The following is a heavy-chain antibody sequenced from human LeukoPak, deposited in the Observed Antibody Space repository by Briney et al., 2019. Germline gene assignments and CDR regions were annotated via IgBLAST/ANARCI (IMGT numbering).Heavy chain of an antibody. V-gene: IGHV1-18*01. CDR2: ISAYNGNT. CDR3: ARCSTRIILPRFYMDV. CDR1: RYTFTSYG. J-gene: IGHJ6*03. Sequence: AAVKVSCKASRYTFTSYGISWVRQAPGQGLEWMGLISAYNGNTNYAQKLQGRVTMTTDTSTSTAYMELRSLRSDDTAVYYCARCSTRIILPRFYMDVWGKGTTVTVSS. D-gene: IGHD2-15*01.